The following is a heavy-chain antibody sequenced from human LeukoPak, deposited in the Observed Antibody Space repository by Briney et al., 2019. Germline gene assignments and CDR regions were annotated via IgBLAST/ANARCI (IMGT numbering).Heavy chain of an antibody. J-gene: IGHJ5*02. D-gene: IGHD2-15*01. Sequence: PSETLSLTCTVSGGSISGYYWSWIRQPPGKGLEWIGNIYYSGNTNYNPSLRSRVTIFLDTSRNQFSLKVSSVTAADTAVYYCARANGCYSPWRPWGQGTLVTVSS. V-gene: IGHV4-59*01. CDR2: IYYSGNT. CDR3: ARANGCYSPWRP. CDR1: GGSISGYY.